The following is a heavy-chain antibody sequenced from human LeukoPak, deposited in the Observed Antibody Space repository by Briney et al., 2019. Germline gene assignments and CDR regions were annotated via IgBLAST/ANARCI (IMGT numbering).Heavy chain of an antibody. D-gene: IGHD2-15*01. J-gene: IGHJ6*03. V-gene: IGHV4-34*01. CDR3: ARGKVYCSGGSCFWQNDYYYYMDV. Sequence: SETLSLTCAVYGGSFSGYYWSWIRQPPGKGLEWIGEINHSGSTNYNPSLKSRVTISVDTSKNQFSLKLSSVTAADTAVYYCARGKVYCSGGSCFWQNDYYYYMDVWSKGTTVTVSS. CDR1: GGSFSGYY. CDR2: INHSGST.